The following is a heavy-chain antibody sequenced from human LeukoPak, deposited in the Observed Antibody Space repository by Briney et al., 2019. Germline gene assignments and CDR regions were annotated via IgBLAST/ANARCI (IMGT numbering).Heavy chain of an antibody. CDR3: ASGAAGTFLDY. D-gene: IGHD6-13*01. CDR1: GYTFTSYG. V-gene: IGHV1-18*01. Sequence: GASVKVSCKASGYTFTSYGMSWVRQAPGQALEWMGWISAYNGNTNYAQKLQGRVTMTTDTSTSTAYMELRSLRSDDTAVYYCASGAAGTFLDYWGQGTLVTVSS. CDR2: ISAYNGNT. J-gene: IGHJ4*02.